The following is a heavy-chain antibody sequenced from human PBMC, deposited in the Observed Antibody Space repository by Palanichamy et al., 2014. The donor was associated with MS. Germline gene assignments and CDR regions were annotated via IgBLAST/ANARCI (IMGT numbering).Heavy chain of an antibody. CDR1: GFTFSAHY. V-gene: IGHV3-72*01. D-gene: IGHD6-19*01. CDR2: TRNKANSYTT. J-gene: IGHJ4*02. CDR3: ARVGSGWFFDY. Sequence: EVQLVESGGGLAQPGGSLRLSCAASGFTFSAHYMDWVRQAPGKGLEWVGRTRNKANSYTTEYAASVKGRFTISRDDSKNSLYLQMNSLKTEDTAVYYCARVGSGWFFDYWGQGTLVTVSS.